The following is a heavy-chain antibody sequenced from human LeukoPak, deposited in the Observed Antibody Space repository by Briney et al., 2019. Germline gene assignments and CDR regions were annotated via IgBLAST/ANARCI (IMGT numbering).Heavy chain of an antibody. CDR2: IRYDGSNK. CDR3: AKEKYRGNPRYYYYMDV. J-gene: IGHJ6*03. Sequence: AGGSLRLSCAASGFTFSIYGMHWVRQAPGKGLEWVAFIRYDGSNKYYADSVKGRFTISRDNSKNTLYLQMNSLRAEDTAVYYCAKEKYRGNPRYYYYMDVWGKGTTVTVSS. CDR1: GFTFSIYG. D-gene: IGHD2-2*01. V-gene: IGHV3-30*02.